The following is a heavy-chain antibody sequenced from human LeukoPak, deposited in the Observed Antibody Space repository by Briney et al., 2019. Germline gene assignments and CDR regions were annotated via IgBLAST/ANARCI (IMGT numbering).Heavy chain of an antibody. V-gene: IGHV1-69*05. CDR2: IIPIFGTA. J-gene: IGHJ4*02. Sequence: ASVKVSCKASGGTFSSYAISWVRQAPGQGLEWMGGIIPIFGTANYAQKFQGRVTITTDQSTSTAYMELSSLRSEDTAVYYCARDGPHGAYVGATDWGQGTLVTVSS. D-gene: IGHD4/OR15-4a*01. CDR3: ARDGPHGAYVGATD. CDR1: GGTFSSYA.